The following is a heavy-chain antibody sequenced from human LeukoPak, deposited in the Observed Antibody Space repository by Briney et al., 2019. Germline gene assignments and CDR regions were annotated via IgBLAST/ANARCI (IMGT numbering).Heavy chain of an antibody. V-gene: IGHV4-59*01. CDR3: ARGGSTSFKFALYYYMDV. CDR2: IYYSGST. CDR1: GGSISSYY. D-gene: IGHD2-2*01. J-gene: IGHJ6*03. Sequence: SETLSLTCTVSGGSISSYYWSWIRQPPGKGLEWIGYIYYSGSTNYNPSLKSRVTISVDTSKNQFSLKLSSVTAADTAVYYCARGGSTSFKFALYYYMDVWGKGTTVTVSS.